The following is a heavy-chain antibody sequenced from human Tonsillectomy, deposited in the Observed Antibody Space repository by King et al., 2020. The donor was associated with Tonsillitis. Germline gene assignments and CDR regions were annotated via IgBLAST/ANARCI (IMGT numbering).Heavy chain of an antibody. Sequence: VQLVQSGAEVKKPGSSVKVSCKASGGTFNSHAISWVRQAPGQGLEWMGRIIPIIGIGNYAQKFQGRVTITADESTSTAYMGLSSLRSEDTAVYYCARGLYDSSGFTLGYWGQGTLVTVSS. CDR2: IIPIIGIG. V-gene: IGHV1-69*09. J-gene: IGHJ4*02. CDR3: ARGLYDSSGFTLGY. CDR1: GGTFNSHA. D-gene: IGHD3-22*01.